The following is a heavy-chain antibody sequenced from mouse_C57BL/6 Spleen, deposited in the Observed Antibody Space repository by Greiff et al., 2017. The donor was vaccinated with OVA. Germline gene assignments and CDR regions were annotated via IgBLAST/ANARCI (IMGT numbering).Heavy chain of an antibody. D-gene: IGHD2-3*01. V-gene: IGHV1-69*01. CDR2: IAPSDSYT. J-gene: IGHJ1*03. Sequence: QVQLQQPGAELVMPGASVKLSCKASGYTFTSYWMHWLKQRPGQGLEWIGEIAPSDSYTNSNQKFKGKSTLTVDKSSSTAYMQLSSLTSEDSAVYYCARRAPLYEGYFDVWGTGTTVTVSS. CDR1: GYTFTSYW. CDR3: ARRAPLYEGYFDV.